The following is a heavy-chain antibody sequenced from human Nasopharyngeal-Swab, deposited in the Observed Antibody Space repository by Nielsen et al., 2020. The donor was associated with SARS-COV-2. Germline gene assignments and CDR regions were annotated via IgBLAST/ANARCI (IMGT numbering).Heavy chain of an antibody. CDR2: MNPNSGNT. Sequence: ASVKVSCKASGYTFTSYDINWVRQATGQGLEWMGWMNPNSGNTGYAQKFQGRVTMTRNTSISTAYMELSSLRSEDTAVYYCARDVARSGPGTLRHYYYGMDVWGQGTTVTVSS. V-gene: IGHV1-8*01. CDR3: ARDVARSGPGTLRHYYYGMDV. J-gene: IGHJ6*02. D-gene: IGHD6-19*01. CDR1: GYTFTSYD.